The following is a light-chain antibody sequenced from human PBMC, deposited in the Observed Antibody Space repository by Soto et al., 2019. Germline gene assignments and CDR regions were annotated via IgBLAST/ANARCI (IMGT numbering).Light chain of an antibody. V-gene: IGKV3-20*01. CDR1: QSVRNNY. CDR2: AAS. Sequence: EIVLTQSPGTLSLSPGERAALSCRASQSVRNNYLAWYQQKPGQTPRLLIYAASSRATGIPDRLSGSGSGTDFTLTISRLEPEDFALYYCQQYDSSPIFTFGPGTKVDNK. J-gene: IGKJ3*01. CDR3: QQYDSSPIFT.